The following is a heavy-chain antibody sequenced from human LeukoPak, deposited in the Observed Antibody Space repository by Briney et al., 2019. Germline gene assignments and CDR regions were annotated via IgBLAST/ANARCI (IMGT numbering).Heavy chain of an antibody. CDR1: GGSFSGYY. CDR3: ARGVPRVGITIFGVVNYYYYGMDV. D-gene: IGHD3-3*01. Sequence: SETLSLTCAVYGGSFSGYYWSWIRQPPGKGLEWMGEINHSGSTNYNPSLKSRVTISVDTSKNQFSLKLSTLTAADTAVYYCARGVPRVGITIFGVVNYYYYGMDVWGQGTTVTVSS. CDR2: INHSGST. V-gene: IGHV4-34*01. J-gene: IGHJ6*02.